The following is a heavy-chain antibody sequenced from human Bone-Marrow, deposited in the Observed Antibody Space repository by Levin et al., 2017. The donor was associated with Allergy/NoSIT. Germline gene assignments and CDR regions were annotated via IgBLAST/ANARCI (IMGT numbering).Heavy chain of an antibody. CDR3: GKDFDLNGDPHLQIDY. Sequence: PGGSLRLSCVASGFTFSNHAMGWVRQAPGKGLELVSGLSFSGGTTCYADSVKGRFTISRDNFRNILYLQMNSLRPEDTAIYYCGKDFDLNGDPHLQIDYWGQGALVTVSS. CDR1: GFTFSNHA. CDR2: LSFSGGTT. V-gene: IGHV3-23*01. J-gene: IGHJ4*02. D-gene: IGHD4-17*01.